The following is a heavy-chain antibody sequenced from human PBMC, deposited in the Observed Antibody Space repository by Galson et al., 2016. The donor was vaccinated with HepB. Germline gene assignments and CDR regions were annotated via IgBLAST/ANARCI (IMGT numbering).Heavy chain of an antibody. V-gene: IGHV3-23*01. J-gene: IGHJ4*02. D-gene: IGHD3-16*01. CDR1: GFTFSRYV. Sequence: SLRLSCAASGFTFSRYVMTWVGQAPGKGLEWVAALNAGGERTDYADSVKGRFIISRDNTKNTVYLQMNSLRVEDTAIYYCTRRTGGSPDYWGQGTLVAVSS. CDR2: LNAGGERT. CDR3: TRRTGGSPDY.